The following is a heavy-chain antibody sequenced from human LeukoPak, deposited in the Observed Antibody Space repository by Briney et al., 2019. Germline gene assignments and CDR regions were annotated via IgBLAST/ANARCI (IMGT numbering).Heavy chain of an antibody. J-gene: IGHJ4*02. V-gene: IGHV3-23*01. Sequence: PGGSLRLSCAASGYPFSAYAMSWVPHAPGEGVEWVSAISASGDTTYYADSVRGRFTISRDNSKNTLYLQMNSLRAGDTALYYCAKESLRGHSCGFDNWGQGTLVTVSS. D-gene: IGHD5-18*01. CDR1: GYPFSAYA. CDR2: ISASGDTT. CDR3: AKESLRGHSCGFDN.